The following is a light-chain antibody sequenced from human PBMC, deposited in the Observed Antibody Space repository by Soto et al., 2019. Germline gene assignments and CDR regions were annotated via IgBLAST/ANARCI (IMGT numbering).Light chain of an antibody. CDR1: SNDVGSYIL. Sequence: QSVLTQPASVSGSPGQSLTISCAGSSNDVGSYILVSWYQQHPGNAPKLIIFEVSKRPSGVSNRFSGSKSGNTAYLTISGLQAEDEADYYCCSYTNSGSFVFGIGTKVTVL. CDR2: EVS. V-gene: IGLV2-23*02. CDR3: CSYTNSGSFV. J-gene: IGLJ1*01.